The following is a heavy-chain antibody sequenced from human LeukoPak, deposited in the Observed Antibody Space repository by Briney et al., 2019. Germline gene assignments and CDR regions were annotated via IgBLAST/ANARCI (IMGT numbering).Heavy chain of an antibody. J-gene: IGHJ4*02. D-gene: IGHD5-24*01. CDR2: IYYSGST. CDR3: AGGRMPTSAQYYFDY. CDR1: GGSISNYY. Sequence: SETLSLTCTVSGGSISNYYWSWIRQPPGKGLEWIGYIYYSGSTNYSPSLKSRITISVDTSKNQFFLKLSSVTAADTAVYYCAGGRMPTSAQYYFDYWGQGTLVTVSS. V-gene: IGHV4-59*01.